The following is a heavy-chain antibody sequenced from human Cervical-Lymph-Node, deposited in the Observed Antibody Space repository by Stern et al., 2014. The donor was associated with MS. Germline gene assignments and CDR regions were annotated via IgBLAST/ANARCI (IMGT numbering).Heavy chain of an antibody. CDR2: IGTAGDT. CDR1: GFTFSSYD. Sequence: EVQLVESGGGLVEPGGSLRLSCAASGFTFSSYDMHWVRQATGKGLEWVSAIGTAGDTYYPGSVKGRFTISRENAKNSLYLQMNSLRAGDTAVYYCARARGTYYYGSGSYLFDYWGQGTLVTVSS. J-gene: IGHJ4*02. D-gene: IGHD3-10*01. V-gene: IGHV3-13*01. CDR3: ARARGTYYYGSGSYLFDY.